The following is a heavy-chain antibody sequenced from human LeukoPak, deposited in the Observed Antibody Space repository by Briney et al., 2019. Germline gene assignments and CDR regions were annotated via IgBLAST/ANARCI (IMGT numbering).Heavy chain of an antibody. V-gene: IGHV4-39*01. J-gene: IGHJ4*02. CDR3: ARRVRGIITPFDY. Sequence: SETLSLTCTVSGGSISTSNYYWGWIRQPPGKGLEWIGNIYYSGSTYYNPSLKTRVTISVDPSKSQFSLKLSSVTAADTAVYYCARRVRGIITPFDYWGQGTLLTVSS. CDR1: GGSISTSNYY. CDR2: IYYSGST. D-gene: IGHD3-10*01.